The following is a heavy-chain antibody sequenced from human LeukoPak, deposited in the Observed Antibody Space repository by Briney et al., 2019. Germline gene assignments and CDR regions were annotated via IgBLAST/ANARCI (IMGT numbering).Heavy chain of an antibody. CDR1: GFTFSDYY. J-gene: IGHJ4*02. CDR2: ISSGGSSI. CDR3: ARDGYSSGWPVAD. D-gene: IGHD6-19*01. Sequence: GGSLRLSCAASGFTFSDYYMSWVRQAPGKGLEWVSYISSGGSSIYYADSVKGRFTISRDNAKNSLYLQMNSLRAEDTAVHYCARDGYSSGWPVADWGQGTLVTVSS. V-gene: IGHV3-11*01.